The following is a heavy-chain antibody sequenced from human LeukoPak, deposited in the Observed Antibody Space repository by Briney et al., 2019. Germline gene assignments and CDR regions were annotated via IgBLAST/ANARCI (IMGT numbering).Heavy chain of an antibody. Sequence: AGGSLRLSCVGSGYIFNHYAISWVRQAPGKGPEFVSGISASGGKTFYADSVKGRFTISKDDSKNTLYLEMNGLRVEDTAVYYGGKDPNGDYVGGFDMLGQGRMVTVSS. V-gene: IGHV3-23*01. CDR3: GKDPNGDYVGGFDM. J-gene: IGHJ3*02. D-gene: IGHD3-10*02. CDR2: ISASGGKT. CDR1: GYIFNHYA.